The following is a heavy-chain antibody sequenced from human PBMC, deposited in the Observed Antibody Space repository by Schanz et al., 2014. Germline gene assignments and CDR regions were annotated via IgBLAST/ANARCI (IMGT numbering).Heavy chain of an antibody. Sequence: QVQLVQSGPEVKKPGASMKISCKAFGYYFGGFGISWVRQAPGQGFEWMGWIGAFQGNTKYAQKFQDRVTLTSDTAASPAYMELRGLRPDDPAVYYCLRANPTQHVVLPDALRYWGQGTLVSVSP. CDR3: LRANPTQHVVLPDALRY. CDR2: IGAFQGNT. CDR1: GYYFGGFG. V-gene: IGHV1-18*01. D-gene: IGHD2-2*01. J-gene: IGHJ4*02.